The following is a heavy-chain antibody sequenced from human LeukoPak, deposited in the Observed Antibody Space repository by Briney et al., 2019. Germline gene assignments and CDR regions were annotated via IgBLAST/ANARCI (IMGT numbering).Heavy chain of an antibody. D-gene: IGHD6-13*01. CDR2: ISCDGSNK. J-gene: IGHJ6*04. CDR1: GFTFSSYA. Sequence: PGGSLRLSCAASGFTFSSYAMHWVRQAPGKGLEWVSVISCDGSNKYNADSVKGRFTISRDNSKNTLYLQMNGLRAEDSAVFYCARRHRSSWQKYYYYGMVVWGKGNPVTVSS. V-gene: IGHV3-30*04. CDR3: ARRHRSSWQKYYYYGMVV.